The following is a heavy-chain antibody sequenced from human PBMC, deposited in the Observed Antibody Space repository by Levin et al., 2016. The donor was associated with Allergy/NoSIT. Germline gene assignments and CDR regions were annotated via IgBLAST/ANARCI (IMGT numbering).Heavy chain of an antibody. V-gene: IGHV3-30*18. CDR1: GFTFSSYG. CDR3: AKEPGYLPTRKYSGYDYVDLDY. CDR2: ISYDGSNK. J-gene: IGHJ4*02. D-gene: IGHD5-12*01. Sequence: GGSLRLSCAASGFTFSSYGMHWVRQAPGKGLEWVAVISYDGSNKYYADSVKGRFTISRDNSKNTLYLQMNSLRAEDTAVYYCAKEPGYLPTRKYSGYDYVDLDYWGQGTLVTVSS.